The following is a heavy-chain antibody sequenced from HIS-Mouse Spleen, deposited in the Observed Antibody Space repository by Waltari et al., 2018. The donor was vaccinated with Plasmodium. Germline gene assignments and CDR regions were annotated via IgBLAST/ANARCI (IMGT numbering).Heavy chain of an antibody. CDR3: ARAAIAWGSPYYFDY. J-gene: IGHJ4*02. CDR2: IYSGGST. D-gene: IGHD7-27*01. CDR1: GFTVSSNY. Sequence: EVQLVETGGGLIQPGGSLRLSCAASGFTVSSNYMSGVRQAPGKGLEWVSVIYSGGSTYYADSVKGRFTISRDNSKNTLYLQMNSLRAEDTAVYYCARAAIAWGSPYYFDYWGQGTLVTVSS. V-gene: IGHV3-53*02.